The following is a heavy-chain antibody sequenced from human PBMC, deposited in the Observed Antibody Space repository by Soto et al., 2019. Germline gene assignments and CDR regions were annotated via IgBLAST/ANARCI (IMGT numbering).Heavy chain of an antibody. J-gene: IGHJ1*01. Sequence: GASVKVSCKASGYTFTSYAMHWVRQAPGQRLEWMGWINAGNGNTKYSQKFQGRVTITRDTSASTAYMELNSLRAEDTAVYYCVRDTWRAVAAFEYFQHWGQGTLVTVSS. CDR3: VRDTWRAVAAFEYFQH. D-gene: IGHD6-19*01. V-gene: IGHV1-3*01. CDR1: GYTFTSYA. CDR2: INAGNGNT.